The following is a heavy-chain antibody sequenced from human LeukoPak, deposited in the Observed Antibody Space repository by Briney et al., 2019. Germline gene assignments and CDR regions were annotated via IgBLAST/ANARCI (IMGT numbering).Heavy chain of an antibody. CDR3: ASTRYYDFWSGYYAFDI. J-gene: IGHJ3*02. CDR1: GGTFSSYT. V-gene: IGHV1-69*02. Sequence: GASVKVSCKASGGTFSSYTISWVRQAPGQGLEWMGRIIPILGIANYAQKFQGRVTITADKSTSTAYMELSSLRSEDTAVYYCASTRYYDFWSGYYAFDIWGQGTTVTVSS. CDR2: IIPILGIA. D-gene: IGHD3-3*01.